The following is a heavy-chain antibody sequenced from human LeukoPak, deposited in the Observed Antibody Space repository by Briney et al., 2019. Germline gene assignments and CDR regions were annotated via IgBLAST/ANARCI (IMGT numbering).Heavy chain of an antibody. CDR3: ARDGRGYSGYDTLPFDY. J-gene: IGHJ4*02. D-gene: IGHD5-12*01. CDR1: GFTFSSYA. CDR2: ISYDGSNK. Sequence: GGSLRLSCAASGFTFSSYAMHWVRQAPGKGLEWEAVISYDGSNKYYADSVKGRFTISRDNSKNTLYLQMNSLRAEDTAVYYCARDGRGYSGYDTLPFDYWGQGTLVTVSS. V-gene: IGHV3-30*04.